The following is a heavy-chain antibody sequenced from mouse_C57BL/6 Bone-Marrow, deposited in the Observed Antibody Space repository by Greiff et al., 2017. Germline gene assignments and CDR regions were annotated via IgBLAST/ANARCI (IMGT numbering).Heavy chain of an antibody. CDR1: GFSLSTFGMG. CDR2: IWWDDDK. J-gene: IGHJ1*03. Sequence: QVTLKVSGPGILQPSQTLSLTCSFSGFSLSTFGMGVGWIRQPSGQGLEWLAHIWWDDDKYYNPALKSRLTISKDTSNNPVFPQIADVDTADTATYYCARVSNTTVGATQYFDVWGTGTTVTVSS. CDR3: ARVSNTTVGATQYFDV. V-gene: IGHV8-8*01. D-gene: IGHD1-1*01.